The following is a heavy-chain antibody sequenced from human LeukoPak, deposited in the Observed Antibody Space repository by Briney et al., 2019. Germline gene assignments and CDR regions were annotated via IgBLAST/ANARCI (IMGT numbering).Heavy chain of an antibody. V-gene: IGHV3-53*04. J-gene: IGHJ3*02. CDR3: ARDRAAAVDPDAFDI. D-gene: IGHD6-13*01. CDR1: GFTVSSNY. CDR2: IYSGDNT. Sequence: PGGSLRLSCAVSGFTVSSNYISWVRQAPGKGLEWVSIIYSGDNTYYADPVKGRFTISRHNSKNTVNLQMNGLRTEDTAIYYCARDRAAAVDPDAFDIWGQGTMVTVSS.